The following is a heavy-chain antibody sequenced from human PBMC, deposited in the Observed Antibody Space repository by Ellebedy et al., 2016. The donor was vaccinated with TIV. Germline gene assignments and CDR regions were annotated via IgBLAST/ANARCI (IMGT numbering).Heavy chain of an antibody. Sequence: MPSETLSLTCVVYGGSLNGYFWVWIRQSPGKGLEWIGSIHYTGRTYYNPSLKSRLTISVDTSKNQFPLKLGSVTAADTAIYYCARGGNSYSDYWGQGTLVTVSS. CDR1: GGSLNGYF. CDR3: ARGGNSYSDY. V-gene: IGHV4-34*01. CDR2: IHYTGRT. D-gene: IGHD4-23*01. J-gene: IGHJ4*02.